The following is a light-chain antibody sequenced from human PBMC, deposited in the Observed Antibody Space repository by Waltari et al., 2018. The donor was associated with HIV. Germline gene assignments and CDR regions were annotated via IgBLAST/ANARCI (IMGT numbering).Light chain of an antibody. CDR2: EVS. V-gene: IGLV2-8*01. CDR3: SSYGGINNLL. CDR1: SSDIGGYDY. J-gene: IGLJ2*01. Sequence: QSALTQPPSASGSPGQSVTISCTGSSSDIGGYDYVSWYQQHPGKVPKVMIYEVSKRPSGVPDRFSGSKSGNTASLTVSGLQPEDEADYYCSSYGGINNLLFGGGTKLTVL.